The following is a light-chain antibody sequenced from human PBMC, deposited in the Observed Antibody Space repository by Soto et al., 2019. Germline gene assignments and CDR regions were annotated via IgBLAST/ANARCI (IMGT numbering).Light chain of an antibody. J-gene: IGKJ1*01. CDR1: QGIRND. CDR3: LQDYNYPRT. CDR2: AVS. V-gene: IGKV1-6*01. Sequence: AIQMTQSPSALSASIGDRVIITCRASQGIRNDLGWYQQKLGKAPKLLIYAVSNLERGVPSRFSGSESGTDFTLTIASLQPEDSATYYCLQDYNYPRTFGQGTKVEVK.